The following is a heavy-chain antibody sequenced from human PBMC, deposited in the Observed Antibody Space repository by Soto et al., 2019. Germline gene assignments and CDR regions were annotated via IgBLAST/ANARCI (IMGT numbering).Heavy chain of an antibody. CDR3: AAAANYYDSSGYFPAAFDI. J-gene: IGHJ3*02. CDR1: GYTFTNYY. CDR2: IYPSGGST. D-gene: IGHD3-22*01. Sequence: ASVKVSCKASGYTFTNYYMHWVRQAPGQGLEWMGIIYPSGGSTRNAQKFQGRVTMTRDTSTSTVYMELSSLRSEDTAVYYCAAAANYYDSSGYFPAAFDIWGQGTMVTVSS. V-gene: IGHV1-46*01.